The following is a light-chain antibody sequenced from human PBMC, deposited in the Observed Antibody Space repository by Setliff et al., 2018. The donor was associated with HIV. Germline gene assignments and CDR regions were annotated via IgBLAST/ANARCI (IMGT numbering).Light chain of an antibody. CDR3: ATWDDSLNGFV. J-gene: IGLJ1*01. Sequence: PPSASGTPGQRVTISCSGSSSNIGSNTVTWYQQLPGTAPKLLIYSNYQRPSGVPDRFSGAKSGTSASLAISGVQSEDEAYYYCATWDDSLNGFVFGTGTKV. CDR1: SSNIGSNT. CDR2: SNY. V-gene: IGLV1-44*01.